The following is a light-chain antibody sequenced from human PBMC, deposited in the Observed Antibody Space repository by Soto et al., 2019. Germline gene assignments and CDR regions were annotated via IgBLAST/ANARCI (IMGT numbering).Light chain of an antibody. CDR3: PQYNDWLT. V-gene: IGKV3-15*01. CDR1: HSVSST. Sequence: EIVMTQSPDTLSVSPGERATLFCRASHSVSSTVAWYQHRPGQAPRLLIYAASTRATGIPARFSGSGSGTEFTLTISSLQSEDFAVYYCPQYNDWLTFGGWPTLDI. CDR2: AAS. J-gene: IGKJ4*01.